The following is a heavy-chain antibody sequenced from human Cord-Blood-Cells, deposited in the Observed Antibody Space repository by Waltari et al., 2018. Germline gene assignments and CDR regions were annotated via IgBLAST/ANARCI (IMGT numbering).Heavy chain of an antibody. CDR3: ARGISSSSFDY. CDR1: GFTFSSYW. Sequence: EVQLVESGGGLVQPGGSLRLSCAASGFTFSSYWMTWGRQAPGKGLEWVANIKQDGSEKYYVDSVKGRFTISRDNAKNSLYLQMNSLRAEDTAVYYCARGISSSSFDYWGQGTLVTVSS. CDR2: IKQDGSEK. J-gene: IGHJ4*02. V-gene: IGHV3-7*01. D-gene: IGHD6-13*01.